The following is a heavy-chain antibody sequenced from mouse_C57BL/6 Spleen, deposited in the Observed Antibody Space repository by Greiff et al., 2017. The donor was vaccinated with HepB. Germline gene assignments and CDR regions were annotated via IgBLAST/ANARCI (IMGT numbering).Heavy chain of an antibody. D-gene: IGHD1-1*01. J-gene: IGHJ2*01. CDR2: IHPNSGST. V-gene: IGHV1-64*01. Sequence: QVHVKQPGAELVKPGASVKLSCKASGYTFTSYWMHWVKQRPGQGLEWIGMIHPNSGSTNYNEKFKSKATLTVDKSSSTAYMQLSSLTSEDSAVYYCARYYYGRRGDYFDYWGQGTTLTVSS. CDR1: GYTFTSYW. CDR3: ARYYYGRRGDYFDY.